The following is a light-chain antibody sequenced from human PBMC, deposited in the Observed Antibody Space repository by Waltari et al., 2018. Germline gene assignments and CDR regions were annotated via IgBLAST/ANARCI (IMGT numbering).Light chain of an antibody. Sequence: ETVLTQSPGTLPLSPGERATLSCRASQSISSGYLAWYQQKPGQAPRLLIYGASSRATGIPDRFSGSGSGTDFILTISRLEAEDFAVYYCQQYGDSPTTFGGGTKVEIK. CDR1: QSISSGY. CDR3: QQYGDSPTT. V-gene: IGKV3-20*01. CDR2: GAS. J-gene: IGKJ4*01.